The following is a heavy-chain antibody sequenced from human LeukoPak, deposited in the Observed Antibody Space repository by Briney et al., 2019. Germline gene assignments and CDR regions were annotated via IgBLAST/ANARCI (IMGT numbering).Heavy chain of an antibody. CDR2: INTNTGNP. J-gene: IGHJ6*03. CDR1: GYTFTTYA. Sequence: ASVKVSCKASGYTFTTYAMNWVRQAPGQGFEWMGWINTNTGNPTYAQGFTGRFVFSLDTSVSTAYLQISSLKAEDTAVYYCARGKSTHYDSSGYYRWNYYYYMDVWGKGTTVTVSS. V-gene: IGHV7-4-1*02. D-gene: IGHD3-22*01. CDR3: ARGKSTHYDSSGYYRWNYYYYMDV.